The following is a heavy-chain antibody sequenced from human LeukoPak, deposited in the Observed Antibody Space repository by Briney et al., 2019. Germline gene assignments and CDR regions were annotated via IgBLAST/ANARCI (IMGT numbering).Heavy chain of an antibody. Sequence: GESLKISCKGSGYRFTSYWIAWVRQMHGKGLEWMGIIYPGDSDTRYSPSFQGQVTISADKSISTAYLQWSSLEASDTAIYYCARHASDWSLDYWGQGTLVTVSS. CDR1: GYRFTSYW. V-gene: IGHV5-51*01. J-gene: IGHJ4*02. D-gene: IGHD6-19*01. CDR3: ARHASDWSLDY. CDR2: IYPGDSDT.